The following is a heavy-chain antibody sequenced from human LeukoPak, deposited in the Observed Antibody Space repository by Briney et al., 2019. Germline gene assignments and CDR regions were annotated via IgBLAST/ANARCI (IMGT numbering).Heavy chain of an antibody. J-gene: IGHJ4*02. CDR3: ARFYYSTAIVRDY. CDR2: IYCSGST. CDR1: GGSISSGGYY. V-gene: IGHV4-31*03. D-gene: IGHD3-10*01. Sequence: SETLSLTCTVSGGSISSGGYYWSWIRQHPGKGLEWIGYIYCSGSTYYNPSLKSRVTISVDTSKNQFSLKLSSVTAADTAVYYCARFYYSTAIVRDYWGQGTLVTVSS.